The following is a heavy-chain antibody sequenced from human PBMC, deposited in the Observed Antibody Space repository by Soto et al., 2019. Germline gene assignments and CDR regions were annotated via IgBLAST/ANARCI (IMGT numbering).Heavy chain of an antibody. CDR2: ISGSGGST. J-gene: IGHJ4*02. CDR1: GFTFSSYA. Sequence: GGSLRLSCAASGFTFSSYAMSWVRQAPGKGLEWVSAISGSGGSTYYADSVKGRFTISRDNSKNTLYLQMNSLRAEDTAVYYCAKDQRRSMIVVVTLFDYWGQGTLVTVSS. D-gene: IGHD3-22*01. CDR3: AKDQRRSMIVVVTLFDY. V-gene: IGHV3-23*01.